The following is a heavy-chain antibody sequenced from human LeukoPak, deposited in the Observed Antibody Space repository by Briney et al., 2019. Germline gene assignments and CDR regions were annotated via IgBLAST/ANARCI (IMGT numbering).Heavy chain of an antibody. CDR2: INPSGGST. CDR1: GYTFTSSY. J-gene: IGHJ4*02. D-gene: IGHD6-13*01. V-gene: IGHV1-46*01. CDR3: ARSHSNFRPAAGANYFDY. Sequence: GASVKVSCKASGYTFTSSYMHWVRQAPGQGLEWMGIINPSGGSTSYAQKFQGRVTMTRDTSTSTVYMELSSLRSEDTAVYYCARSHSNFRPAAGANYFDYWGQGTLVTVSS.